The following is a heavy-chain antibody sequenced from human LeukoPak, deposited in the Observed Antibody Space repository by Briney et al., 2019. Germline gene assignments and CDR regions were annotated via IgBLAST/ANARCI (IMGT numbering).Heavy chain of an antibody. Sequence: GGSLRLSCAASGLTFSSHWMHWVRQAPGKELEWVAVVSYDGSSKYYADSVKGRFTISRDNSKNTLYLQMNSPRPEDTAVYFCARDILATTASLDYWGQGTLVTVSS. J-gene: IGHJ4*02. CDR1: GLTFSSHW. V-gene: IGHV3-30-3*01. CDR3: ARDILATTASLDY. CDR2: VSYDGSSK. D-gene: IGHD5-12*01.